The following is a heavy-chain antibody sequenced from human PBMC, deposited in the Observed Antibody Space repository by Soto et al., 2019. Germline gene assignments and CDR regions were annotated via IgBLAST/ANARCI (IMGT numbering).Heavy chain of an antibody. V-gene: IGHV3-23*01. D-gene: IGHD3-9*01. Sequence: GGSLRLSCAASGFTFSSYAMSWVRQAPGKGLEWVSAISGSGGSTYYADSVKGRFTISRDNSKNTLYLQMNSLRAEDTAVYYGAKDSVGHFDWLLYLDYYYGMDVWGQGTTVTVSS. CDR1: GFTFSSYA. CDR2: ISGSGGST. CDR3: AKDSVGHFDWLLYLDYYYGMDV. J-gene: IGHJ6*02.